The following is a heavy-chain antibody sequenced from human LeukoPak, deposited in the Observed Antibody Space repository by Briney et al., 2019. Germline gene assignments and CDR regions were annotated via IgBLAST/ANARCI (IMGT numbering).Heavy chain of an antibody. CDR3: LAGYYYYYLDV. CDR2: TNTHGTSA. D-gene: IGHD6-13*01. CDR1: GFTFNNYW. V-gene: IGHV3-74*01. J-gene: IGHJ6*03. Sequence: GGSLRLSCAASGFTFNNYWMHWVRQAPGKGLVWVARTNTHGTSANYADSVKGRFIISRDNANNTLYLQMDGLRDEDTGVYYALAGYYYYYLDVCGKGTTFTVSS.